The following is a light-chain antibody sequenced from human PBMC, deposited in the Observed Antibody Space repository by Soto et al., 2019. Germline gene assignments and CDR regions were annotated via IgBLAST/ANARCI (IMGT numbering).Light chain of an antibody. V-gene: IGLV2-14*02. CDR2: EGT. CDR1: SSSEVGSKNF. J-gene: IGLJ1*01. CDR3: FSFTTSWTHV. Sequence: QSALTQPASVSGSPGQSITISCIRTSSSEVGSKNFFSWYQKHPGKAPKLIIYEGTKRPSGVSDRFSGSKSGNAASLTISGLQAEDEAEYFCFSFTTSWTHVFGTGTKLTVL.